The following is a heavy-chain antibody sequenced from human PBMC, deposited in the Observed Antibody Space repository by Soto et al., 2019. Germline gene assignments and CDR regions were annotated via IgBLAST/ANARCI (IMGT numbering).Heavy chain of an antibody. CDR3: ATYGSGSYKPTTVDY. V-gene: IGHV4-31*03. CDR1: GGSISSGDYY. J-gene: IGHJ4*02. Sequence: QVQLQESGPGLVKPSQTLSLTCTVSGGSISSGDYYWSWIRQHPGKGLEWIGYIYYRGSTYYNPSLKSRVTISVDTSKNQFSLKLSTVTAADTAVYSCATYGSGSYKPTTVDYWGQGTLVTVSS. CDR2: IYYRGST. D-gene: IGHD3-10*01.